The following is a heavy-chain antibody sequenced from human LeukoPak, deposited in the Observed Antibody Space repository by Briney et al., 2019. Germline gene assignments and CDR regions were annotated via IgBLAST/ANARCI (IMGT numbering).Heavy chain of an antibody. CDR3: ARGGSEYSSSSGYYYYYMDV. Sequence: SVKVSCKASGGTFSSYAISWVRQAPGQGLEWMGGIIPIFGTANYAQKFQGRVTITTDESTSTAYMELSSLRSEDTAVYYCARGGSEYSSSSGYYYYYMDVWGKGTTVTVSS. CDR1: GGTFSSYA. J-gene: IGHJ6*03. V-gene: IGHV1-69*05. CDR2: IIPIFGTA. D-gene: IGHD6-6*01.